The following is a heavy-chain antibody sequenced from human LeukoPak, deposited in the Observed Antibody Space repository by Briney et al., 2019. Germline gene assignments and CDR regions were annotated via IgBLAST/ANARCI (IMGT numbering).Heavy chain of an antibody. V-gene: IGHV3-21*01. D-gene: IGHD3-22*01. CDR1: GFTFSSYS. CDR2: ISSSSSYI. J-gene: IGHJ4*02. CDR3: ASSLTYYYDSSGYYPHDY. Sequence: GGSLRLSCAASGFTFSSYSMNWVRQAPGKGLEWVSSISSSSSYIYYADSVKGRFTISRDNAKNSLYLQMNSLRAEDTAVYYCASSLTYYYDSSGYYPHDYWGQGTLVTVSS.